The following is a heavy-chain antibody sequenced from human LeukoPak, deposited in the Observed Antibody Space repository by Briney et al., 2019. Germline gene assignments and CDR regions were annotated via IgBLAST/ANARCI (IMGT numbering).Heavy chain of an antibody. CDR2: IIPIFGTA. D-gene: IGHD4-17*01. V-gene: IGHV1-69*13. CDR3: ARDYGDYEFYGMDV. CDR1: GGTFSSYA. J-gene: IGHJ6*02. Sequence: SVKVSCKASGGTFSSYAISWVRQAPGQGLEWMGGIIPIFGTANYAQKFQGRVTITADESTSTAYMELSSLRSEDTAAYYCARDYGDYEFYGMDVWGQGTTVTVSS.